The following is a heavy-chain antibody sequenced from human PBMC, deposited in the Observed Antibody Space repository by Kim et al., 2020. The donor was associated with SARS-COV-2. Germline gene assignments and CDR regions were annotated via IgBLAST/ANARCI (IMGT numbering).Heavy chain of an antibody. CDR2: ISYDGSNK. D-gene: IGHD6-13*01. CDR3: ARDEVGDGRGIAAAADY. V-gene: IGHV3-33*05. J-gene: IGHJ4*02. CDR1: GFTFSSYG. Sequence: GGSLRLSCAASGFTFSSYGMHWVRQAPGKGLEWVAVISYDGSNKYYADSVKGRFTISRDNSKNTLYLQMNSLRAEDTAVYYCARDEVGDGRGIAAAADYWGQGTLVTVSS.